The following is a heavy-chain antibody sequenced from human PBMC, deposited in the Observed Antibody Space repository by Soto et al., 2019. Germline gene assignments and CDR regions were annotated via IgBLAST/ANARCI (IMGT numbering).Heavy chain of an antibody. CDR2: ISSSSSYT. V-gene: IGHV3-11*06. CDR3: ARVVSVVAAAKFDP. D-gene: IGHD6-13*01. J-gene: IGHJ5*02. CDR1: GFTFSDYY. Sequence: GGSLRLSCAASGFTFSDYYTSWIRQAPGKGLEWVSYISSSSSYTNYADSVKGRFTISRDNAKNSLYLQMNSLRAEDTAVYYCARVVSVVAAAKFDPWGQGTLVTVSS.